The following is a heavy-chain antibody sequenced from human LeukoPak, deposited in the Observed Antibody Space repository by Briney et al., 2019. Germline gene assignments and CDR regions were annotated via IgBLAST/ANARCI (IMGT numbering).Heavy chain of an antibody. D-gene: IGHD3-3*01. CDR3: ARVSTDVLRFLEWRYFDY. CDR2: IYTSGST. Sequence: SETLSLTCTVSGGSISSYYWSWIRQPAGKGLEWIGRIYTSGSTNYNPSLKSRVTMSVDTSKNQFSLKLSSVTAADTAVYYCARVSTDVLRFLEWRYFDYWGQGTLVTVSS. V-gene: IGHV4-4*07. J-gene: IGHJ4*02. CDR1: GGSISSYY.